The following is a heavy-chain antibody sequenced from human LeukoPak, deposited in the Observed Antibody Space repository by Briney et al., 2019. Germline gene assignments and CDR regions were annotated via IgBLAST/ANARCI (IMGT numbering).Heavy chain of an antibody. Sequence: ASVKVSCKASGYTFTSYYMHWVRQAPGQGLEWMGIINPSGGNTGYAQKFQGRVTMTRNTSISTAYMELSSLRSEDTAVYYCARAPSLYGDYTWGQGTLVTVSS. D-gene: IGHD4-17*01. V-gene: IGHV1-46*01. J-gene: IGHJ5*02. CDR2: INPSGGNT. CDR1: GYTFTSYY. CDR3: ARAPSLYGDYT.